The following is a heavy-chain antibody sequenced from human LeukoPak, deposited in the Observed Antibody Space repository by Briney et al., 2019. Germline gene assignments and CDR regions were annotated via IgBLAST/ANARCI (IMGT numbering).Heavy chain of an antibody. Sequence: SETLSLTCTVSGYSISSGYYWGWIRQPPGKGLEWIGSGSTYYNPSLKSRVTISVDTSKNQFSLKLSSVTAADTAVYYCARAMDTAMVLLFDYWGQGTLVTVSS. CDR3: ARAMDTAMVLLFDY. CDR2: SGST. V-gene: IGHV4-38-2*02. D-gene: IGHD5-18*01. CDR1: GYSISSGYY. J-gene: IGHJ4*02.